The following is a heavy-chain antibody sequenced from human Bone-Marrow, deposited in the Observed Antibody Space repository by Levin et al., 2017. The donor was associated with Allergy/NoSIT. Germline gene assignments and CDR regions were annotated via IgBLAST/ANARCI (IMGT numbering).Heavy chain of an antibody. J-gene: IGHJ6*02. CDR1: GFTLRGLT. Sequence: QTGESLKISCAASGFTLRGLTLYWVRQAPGKGLEWVSSMSTDGKNIYYADSVRGRFTISRDNSKKTVYLQMDSLRTEDTAVYFCATEMTAEMSGIGVWGPGTTVTVSS. CDR3: ATEMTAEMSGIGV. CDR2: MSTDGKNI. V-gene: IGHV3-30*04. D-gene: IGHD2-21*02.